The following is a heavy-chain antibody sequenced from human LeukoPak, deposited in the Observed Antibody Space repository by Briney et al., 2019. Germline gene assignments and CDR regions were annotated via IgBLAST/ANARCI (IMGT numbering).Heavy chain of an antibody. J-gene: IGHJ4*02. CDR1: GFTLSSYW. Sequence: GGSLRLSCAASGFTLSSYWMSWVRQAPGKGLEWVSYISSSGNTIYHADSVKGRFTISRDNAEKSLYLQMSSLRAEDTAVYYCARDGRGSSGWYDPFDYWGQGTLVTVSS. CDR2: ISSSGNTI. V-gene: IGHV3-48*04. D-gene: IGHD6-19*01. CDR3: ARDGRGSSGWYDPFDY.